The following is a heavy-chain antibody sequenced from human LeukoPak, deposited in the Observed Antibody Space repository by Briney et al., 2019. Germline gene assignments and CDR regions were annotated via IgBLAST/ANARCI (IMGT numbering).Heavy chain of an antibody. CDR1: GGSISTYY. J-gene: IGHJ4*02. D-gene: IGHD5-12*01. CDR2: IYHSGSI. Sequence: SETLSLTCTLSGGSISTYYWSWIRQPPGKGLEWIGYIYHSGSISYNPSLKSRVTISVDTSKNQFSLKLSSVTAADTAVYYCARGGGYASPIGYWGQGALVTVSS. V-gene: IGHV4-59*01. CDR3: ARGGGYASPIGY.